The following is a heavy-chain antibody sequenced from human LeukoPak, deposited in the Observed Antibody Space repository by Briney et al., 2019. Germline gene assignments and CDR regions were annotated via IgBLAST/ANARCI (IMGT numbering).Heavy chain of an antibody. J-gene: IGHJ4*02. D-gene: IGHD6-19*01. V-gene: IGHV3-48*01. CDR1: GFTFSSND. CDR3: AKPSSGYSSAWDY. CDR2: ISITSKTI. Sequence: GGSLRLSCAGSGFTFSSNDMSWVRQPPGKGLEWVSYISITSKTIKYADSVKGRFTISRDNAKNSLYLQMNSLRAEDSAVYYCAKPSSGYSSAWDYWGQGTLVTVSS.